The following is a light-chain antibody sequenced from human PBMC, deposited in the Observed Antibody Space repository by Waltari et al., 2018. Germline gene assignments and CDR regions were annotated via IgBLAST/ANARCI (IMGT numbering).Light chain of an antibody. Sequence: QSALTQPRSVSGSPGQTVTTSCTGTNSAIGEYKYFSWFQLHPGKAPKLIIYSVTDRPSGVPHRFSGSKSGSTASLTISGLQPEDEGDYFCCSYAGRYTMIFGGGTRLTVL. J-gene: IGLJ2*01. CDR1: NSAIGEYKY. V-gene: IGLV2-11*01. CDR3: CSYAGRYTMI. CDR2: SVT.